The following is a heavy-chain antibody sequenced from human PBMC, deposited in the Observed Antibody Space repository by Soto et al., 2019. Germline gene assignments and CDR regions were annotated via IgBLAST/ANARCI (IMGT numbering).Heavy chain of an antibody. D-gene: IGHD3-10*01. CDR3: AKDLSSGRFYFYMDV. CDR1: GFTFSNYG. CDR2: SSFDVTNK. J-gene: IGHJ6*03. V-gene: IGHV3-30*18. Sequence: QVQLVESGGGVVQPGRSLRLSCAASGFTFSNYGMHWVRQAPGKGLEWVAVSSFDVTNKYYADSVKGRFTVSRDNFNTTLYLQMSSLRAEDTAVYFCAKDLSSGRFYFYMDVWGKGTTVTVSS.